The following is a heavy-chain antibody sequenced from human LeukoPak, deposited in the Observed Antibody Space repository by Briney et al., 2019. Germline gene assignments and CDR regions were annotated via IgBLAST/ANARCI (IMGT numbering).Heavy chain of an antibody. V-gene: IGHV3-13*01. CDR1: GFTFSSYD. CDR3: ARGGYCSSTSCYRDYYYGMDV. J-gene: IGHJ6*02. Sequence: GGSLRLSCAASGFTFSSYDMHWVRQATGKGLEWVSAIGTAGDTYYPGSVKGRFTISRENAKNSLYLQMNSLRAGDTAVYYCARGGYCSSTSCYRDYYYGMDVGGQGTTVTVSS. CDR2: IGTAGDT. D-gene: IGHD2-2*01.